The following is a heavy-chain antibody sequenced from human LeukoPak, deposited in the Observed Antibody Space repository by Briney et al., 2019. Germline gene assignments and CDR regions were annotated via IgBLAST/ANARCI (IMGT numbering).Heavy chain of an antibody. J-gene: IGHJ4*02. V-gene: IGHV3-30*02. CDR1: GFTFNTYG. CDR2: IRYDGADK. Sequence: GGSLRLSCAASGFTFNTYGMHWVRQAPDKGLEWVAFIRYDGADKYYADSVKGRFTISRDNSKNTLYLQMNSLRVEDSAVYYCAKVLSKGGGYYLTDFWGQGTLVTVSS. D-gene: IGHD3-22*01. CDR3: AKVLSKGGGYYLTDF.